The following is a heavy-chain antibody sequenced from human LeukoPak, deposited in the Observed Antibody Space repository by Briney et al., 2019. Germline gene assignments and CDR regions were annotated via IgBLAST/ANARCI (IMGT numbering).Heavy chain of an antibody. D-gene: IGHD2/OR15-2a*01. V-gene: IGHV3-74*01. Sequence: GGSLRLSCAASGFTFSRYWMHWLRQSPGKGPVWVSRISTDGSSTSYADSVKGRFTISRDNGKNTLYLQLNSLRAEDTAVYYCASYLTSIPSGMDVWGQGTTVTVSS. CDR1: GFTFSRYW. J-gene: IGHJ6*02. CDR2: ISTDGSST. CDR3: ASYLTSIPSGMDV.